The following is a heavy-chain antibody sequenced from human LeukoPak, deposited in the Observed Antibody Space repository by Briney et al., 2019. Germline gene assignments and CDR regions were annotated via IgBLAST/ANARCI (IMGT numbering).Heavy chain of an antibody. CDR2: IIPIFGIA. J-gene: IGHJ4*02. CDR3: ASDGYSGSYRGSYY. D-gene: IGHD1-26*01. Sequence: SVKVSCKASGGTFSSYAISWVRQAPGQGLEWMGRIIPIFGIANYAQKFQGRVTITADKSTSTAYMEPSSLRSEDTAVYYCASDGYSGSYRGSYYWGQGTLVTVSS. V-gene: IGHV1-69*04. CDR1: GGTFSSYA.